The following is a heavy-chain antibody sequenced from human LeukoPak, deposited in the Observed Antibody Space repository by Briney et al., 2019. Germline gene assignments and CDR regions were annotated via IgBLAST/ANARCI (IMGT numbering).Heavy chain of an antibody. Sequence: GGSLRLSCAASGFTLSSYWMSWVRQAPGKGLEWVANIKQDGSEIYYVASVKGRFTISRDNAKNSLYLQMNSLRAEDTAVYYCARIAVAAFDCWGQGTLVTVSS. CDR2: IKQDGSEI. CDR3: ARIAVAAFDC. D-gene: IGHD6-19*01. V-gene: IGHV3-7*03. CDR1: GFTLSSYW. J-gene: IGHJ4*02.